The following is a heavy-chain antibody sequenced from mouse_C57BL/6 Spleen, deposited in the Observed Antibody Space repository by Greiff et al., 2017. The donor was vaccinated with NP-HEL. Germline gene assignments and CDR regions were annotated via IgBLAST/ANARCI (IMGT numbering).Heavy chain of an antibody. CDR3: VPRITTVVDRYWYFDV. D-gene: IGHD1-1*01. V-gene: IGHV1-64*01. Sequence: VQLQQPGAELVKPGASVKLSCKASGYTFTSYWMHWVKQRPGQGLEWIGMLHPNSGSTNYNEKFKSKATLTVDKSSSTAYMQLSSLTSEDSAVYYCVPRITTVVDRYWYFDVWGTGTTVTVSS. CDR2: LHPNSGST. J-gene: IGHJ1*03. CDR1: GYTFTSYW.